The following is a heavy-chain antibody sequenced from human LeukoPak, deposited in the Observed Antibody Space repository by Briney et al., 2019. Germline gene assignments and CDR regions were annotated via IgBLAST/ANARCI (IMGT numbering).Heavy chain of an antibody. CDR1: GFTFSSYS. CDR2: ISSSSSYI. Sequence: SGGSLRLSCAASGFTFSSYSMNWVRQAPGKGLEWVSSISSSSSYIYYADSVKGRSTISRDNAKNSLYLQMNSLRAEDTAVYYCARERDYGMDVWGQGTTVTVSS. J-gene: IGHJ6*02. CDR3: ARERDYGMDV. V-gene: IGHV3-21*01.